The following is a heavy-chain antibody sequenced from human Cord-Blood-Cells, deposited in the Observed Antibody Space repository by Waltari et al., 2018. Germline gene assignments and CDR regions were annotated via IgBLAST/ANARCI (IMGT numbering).Heavy chain of an antibody. Sequence: QLQLQESGPGLVKPSETLSLTCTVSGGSISSSSYSWGWIRQPPGKGLEWIGSIYYSGSTYYNPSLKSRVTISVDTSKNQFSLKLSSVTAADTAVYYCARHPYYYGSGSYYYWGRGTLVTVSS. CDR3: ARHPYYYGSGSYYY. CDR2: IYYSGST. V-gene: IGHV4-39*01. CDR1: GGSISSSSYS. D-gene: IGHD3-10*01. J-gene: IGHJ4*02.